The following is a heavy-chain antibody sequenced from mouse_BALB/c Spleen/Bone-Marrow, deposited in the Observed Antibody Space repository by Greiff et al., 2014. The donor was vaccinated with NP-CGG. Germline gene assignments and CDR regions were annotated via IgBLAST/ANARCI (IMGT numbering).Heavy chain of an antibody. CDR1: GYTFTSYW. CDR2: INPSTGYT. J-gene: IGHJ1*01. V-gene: IGHV1-7*01. CDR3: ARRDYWYFDV. Sequence: VQLQQSGAELAKPGASVKMSCKASGYTFTSYWMHWVKQRPGQGLEWTGYINPSTGYTDYNQKFKDKATLTADKSSSTAYMHLSSLTSEDSAVYYCARRDYWYFDVWGAGTTVTVSS.